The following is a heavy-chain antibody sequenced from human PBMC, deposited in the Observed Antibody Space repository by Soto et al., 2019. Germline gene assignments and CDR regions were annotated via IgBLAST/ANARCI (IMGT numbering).Heavy chain of an antibody. CDR2: IRSKANSYAT. Sequence: GGSLILSCAGSGFTFSGSAMHGVRQASGKGLEWVGRIRSKANSYATAYAASGKGRFTISRDDSKNTAYLQMTCLKTEDTAVYYCTRPHPYSSSWYGAFDIWGQGTRVTLSS. V-gene: IGHV3-73*01. J-gene: IGHJ3*02. CDR3: TRPHPYSSSWYGAFDI. CDR1: GFTFSGSA. D-gene: IGHD6-13*01.